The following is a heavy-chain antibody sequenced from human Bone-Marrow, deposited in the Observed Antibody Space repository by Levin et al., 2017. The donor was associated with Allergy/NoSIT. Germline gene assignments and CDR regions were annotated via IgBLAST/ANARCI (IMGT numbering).Heavy chain of an antibody. V-gene: IGHV3-21*01. Sequence: GGSLRLSCAASGFTFSSYSMNWVRQAPGEGLEWVSSISSDSRTIYSADSMKGRFTTSRDNAKKSLYLQMNSLRVEDTAVYYCARDQNWRQDRDSFDIWGQGTMVTVSS. CDR2: ISSDSRTI. D-gene: IGHD1-1*01. CDR3: ARDQNWRQDRDSFDI. J-gene: IGHJ3*02. CDR1: GFTFSSYS.